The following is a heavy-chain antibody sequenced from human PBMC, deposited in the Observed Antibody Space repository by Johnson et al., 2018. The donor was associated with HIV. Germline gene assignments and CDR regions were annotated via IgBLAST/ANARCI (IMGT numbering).Heavy chain of an antibody. CDR2: INWNGGST. V-gene: IGHV3-20*04. CDR1: GFRFRSYV. J-gene: IGHJ3*02. Sequence: VQLVESGGGVVQPGRSLRLSCAASGFRFRSYVMHWVRQVPGKGLEWVSGINWNGGSTGYADSVKGRFTISRDNAKNSLYLQMNSLRAEDTALYYCALERGGDSAFDIWGQGTMVTVSS. CDR3: ALERGGDSAFDI. D-gene: IGHD3-16*01.